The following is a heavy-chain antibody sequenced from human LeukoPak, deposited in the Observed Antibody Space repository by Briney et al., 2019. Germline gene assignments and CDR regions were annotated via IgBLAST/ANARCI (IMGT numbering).Heavy chain of an antibody. J-gene: IGHJ6*03. CDR2: ISSSNSTI. CDR1: GFTFSSHS. CDR3: ARDKRFGYYYYMDV. D-gene: IGHD3-16*01. Sequence: GGSLRLSCAAAGFTFSSHSMNWVRQAPGKGLEWVSYISSSNSTIYYADSVKGRFTISRDNAKNSLYLQMNSLRAEDTAVYYCARDKRFGYYYYMDVWGKGTTVTVSS. V-gene: IGHV3-48*01.